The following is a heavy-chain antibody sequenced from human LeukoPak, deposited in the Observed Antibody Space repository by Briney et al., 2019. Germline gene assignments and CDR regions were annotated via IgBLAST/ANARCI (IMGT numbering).Heavy chain of an antibody. V-gene: IGHV4-39*07. CDR1: GGSISSSSYY. CDR2: IYYSGST. D-gene: IGHD6-19*01. Sequence: SETLSLTCTVSGGSISSSSYYWGWIRQPPGKGLEWIGSIYYSGSTYYNPSLKSRVTISVDTSKNQFSLKLSSVTAADTAVYYCARGNSSGLLFDYWGQGTLVTVSS. CDR3: ARGNSSGLLFDY. J-gene: IGHJ4*02.